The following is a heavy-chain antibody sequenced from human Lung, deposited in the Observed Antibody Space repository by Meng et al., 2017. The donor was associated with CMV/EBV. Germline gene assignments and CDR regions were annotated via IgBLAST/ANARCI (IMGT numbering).Heavy chain of an antibody. V-gene: IGHV3-53*01. J-gene: IGHJ4*02. D-gene: IGHD3-3*01. CDR3: ARVAYDFWSGFTYYFDY. CDR1: GFTGSSNY. Sequence: GESXKISCAASGFTGSSNYMSWVRQAPGKGLEWVSVIYSGGSTYYADSVKGRFTISRDNSKNTLYLQMNSLRAEDTAVYYCARVAYDFWSGFTYYFDYWGQGTLVTVSS. CDR2: IYSGGST.